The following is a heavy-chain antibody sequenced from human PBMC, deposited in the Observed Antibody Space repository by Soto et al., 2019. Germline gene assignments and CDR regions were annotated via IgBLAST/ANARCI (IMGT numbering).Heavy chain of an antibody. CDR1: GFTFSTYE. V-gene: IGHV3-48*03. Sequence: GGALRVSCAASGFTFSTYEMNWVRQAPGKGLEWVSYITTTGSTTYYADSVKGRFTISRDNAKNTLYLQMNSLRGEDTAVYYCARGNSPVDIYWGQGTLVTVSS. D-gene: IGHD2-21*01. J-gene: IGHJ4*02. CDR3: ARGNSPVDIY. CDR2: ITTTGSTT.